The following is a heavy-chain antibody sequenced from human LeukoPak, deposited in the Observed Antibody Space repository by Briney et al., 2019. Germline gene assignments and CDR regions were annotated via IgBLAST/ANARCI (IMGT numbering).Heavy chain of an antibody. Sequence: SETLSLTCSVSGGSISTYYWSWIRQTPGKGLEQIGYIYNSGSTNYNPSLEGRVTMSIDTSKNQFSLKLSSVTAADTAVYYCTRGGYYEPIDSWGQGTLVTVTS. J-gene: IGHJ4*02. D-gene: IGHD3-22*01. V-gene: IGHV4-59*01. CDR3: TRGGYYEPIDS. CDR1: GGSISTYY. CDR2: IYNSGST.